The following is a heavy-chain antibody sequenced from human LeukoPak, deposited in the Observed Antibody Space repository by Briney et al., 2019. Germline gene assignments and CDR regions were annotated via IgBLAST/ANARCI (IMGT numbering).Heavy chain of an antibody. CDR2: IYYSGST. V-gene: IGHV4-59*01. D-gene: IGHD3-22*01. J-gene: IGHJ2*01. Sequence: SETLSLTCTVSGGSISSLYWNWIWQPPGKGLEWIGYIYYSGSTNYNPSLKSRVTISVDTSKNQFSLKLSSVTAADTAVYYCARVTSVSSGYYYHNWCFDLWGRGTLVTVSS. CDR3: ARVTSVSSGYYYHNWCFDL. CDR1: GGSISSLY.